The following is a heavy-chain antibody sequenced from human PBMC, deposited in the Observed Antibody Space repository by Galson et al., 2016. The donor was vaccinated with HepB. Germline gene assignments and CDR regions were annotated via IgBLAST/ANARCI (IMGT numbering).Heavy chain of an antibody. Sequence: TLSLTCSVSGASVSSNSFYWTWIRQQSGKGLEWIGYIYYSGSTYYNPSLKSRVTISVDTSKNQFSLRLSSLTAADTAVYYCARGNYSDGMDVWGQGTTVTVSS. CDR2: IYYSGST. V-gene: IGHV4-31*03. CDR3: ARGNYSDGMDV. D-gene: IGHD4-11*01. J-gene: IGHJ6*02. CDR1: GASVSSNSFY.